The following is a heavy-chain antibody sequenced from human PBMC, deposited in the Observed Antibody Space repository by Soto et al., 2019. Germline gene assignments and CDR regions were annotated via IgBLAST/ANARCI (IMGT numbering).Heavy chain of an antibody. J-gene: IGHJ4*02. V-gene: IGHV3-23*01. Sequence: GGSLRLSCVASGFSFSTFAMTWVRQSPEKGLEWVSSISSSGDSTYYVDSVKGRFIISRDNSKNTLFLQMNSLRAEDTAVYYCAKEGSYDILTGYQFQDYWGQGTLVTVPQ. CDR1: GFSFSTFA. D-gene: IGHD3-9*01. CDR3: AKEGSYDILTGYQFQDY. CDR2: ISSSGDST.